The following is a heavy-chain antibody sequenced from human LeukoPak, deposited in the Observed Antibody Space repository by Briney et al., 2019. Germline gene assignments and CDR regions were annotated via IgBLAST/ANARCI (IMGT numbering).Heavy chain of an antibody. CDR3: AKGGWADY. J-gene: IGHJ4*02. V-gene: IGHV3-23*01. Sequence: PGGSLRLSCAASGFTFSTFAMIWVRQPPGKGLEWVSGIVNSDFSTYYADSVKGRFTISRDNSKNTLYLQMNSLRADDTAVYYCAKGGWADYWGQGTLVTVSS. CDR1: GFTFSTFA. D-gene: IGHD1-26*01. CDR2: IVNSDFST.